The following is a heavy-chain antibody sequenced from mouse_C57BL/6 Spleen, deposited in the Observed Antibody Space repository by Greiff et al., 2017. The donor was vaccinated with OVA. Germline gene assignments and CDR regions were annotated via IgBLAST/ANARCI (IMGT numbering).Heavy chain of an antibody. Sequence: EVQLQQSGPELVKPGASVKISCKASGYTFTDYYMNWVKQSHGKSLEWIGDINPNNGGTSYNQKFKGKATLTVDTSSSTAYMELRSMTSEDSAVYYCARRVFYDGYYFDVWGTGTTVTVSS. J-gene: IGHJ1*03. V-gene: IGHV1-26*01. D-gene: IGHD2-3*01. CDR1: GYTFTDYY. CDR3: ARRVFYDGYYFDV. CDR2: INPNNGGT.